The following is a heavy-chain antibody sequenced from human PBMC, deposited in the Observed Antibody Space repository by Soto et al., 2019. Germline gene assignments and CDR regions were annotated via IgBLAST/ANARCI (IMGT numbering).Heavy chain of an antibody. J-gene: IGHJ4*02. D-gene: IGHD1-7*01. CDR2: IGGGGIGS. Sequence: DVHLLESGGGLVQPGGSLRLSCVASGNNFGSYAMMWVRQAPEKGLEWISTIGGGGIGSYYADSVKGRFTISRDNSKNTLYLQMNSLRAEDTGVYYCAKDPRLELRGVDSWGQGTQVTVSS. CDR1: GNNFGSYA. CDR3: AKDPRLELRGVDS. V-gene: IGHV3-23*01.